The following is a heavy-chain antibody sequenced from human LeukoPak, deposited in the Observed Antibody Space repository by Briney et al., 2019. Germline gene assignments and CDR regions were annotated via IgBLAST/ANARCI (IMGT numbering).Heavy chain of an antibody. V-gene: IGHV1-8*01. CDR2: MNPNSGNT. CDR3: ASRMDYGGGGTKESWFDP. CDR1: GYTFTSYD. Sequence: ASVKVSCKASGYTFTSYDINWVRQATGQGLEWMGWMNPNSGNTGYAQKFQGRVTMTRNTYISTAYMELSSLRSEDTAVYYCASRMDYGGGGTKESWFDPWGQGTLVTVSS. J-gene: IGHJ5*02. D-gene: IGHD4/OR15-4a*01.